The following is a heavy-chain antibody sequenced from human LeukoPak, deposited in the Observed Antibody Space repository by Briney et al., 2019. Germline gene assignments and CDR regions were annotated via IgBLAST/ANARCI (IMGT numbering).Heavy chain of an antibody. Sequence: PSETLSLTCAVSGGSISSSNWCSWVRPPPGKGLEWIGEIYHSGSTNYNPSLKSRVTISVDKSKNQFSLKLSSVTAADTAVYYCATWFGESVFDYWGQGTLVTVSS. V-gene: IGHV4-4*02. CDR3: ATWFGESVFDY. D-gene: IGHD3-10*01. CDR1: GGSISSSNW. CDR2: IYHSGST. J-gene: IGHJ4*02.